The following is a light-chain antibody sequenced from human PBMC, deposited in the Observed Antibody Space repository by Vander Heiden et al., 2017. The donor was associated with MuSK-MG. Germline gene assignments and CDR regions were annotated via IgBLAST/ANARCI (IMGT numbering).Light chain of an antibody. J-gene: IGLJ3*02. CDR3: AAGDDSLSGWV. V-gene: IGLV1-47*01. Sequence: QSVLTQPPSASGTPGQRVTISCSGRSSNLGSNYVYWYQQLPGTAPKLLIYRNNQRPSGVPDRFSGSKYGTSASLAISGLGAEDEADYYCAAGDDSLSGWVFGGGTKRTVL. CDR1: SSNLGSNY. CDR2: RNN.